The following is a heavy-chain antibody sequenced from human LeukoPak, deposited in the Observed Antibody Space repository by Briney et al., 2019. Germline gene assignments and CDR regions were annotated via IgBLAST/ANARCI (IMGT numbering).Heavy chain of an antibody. CDR3: ARDGYNYGLDMCDF. J-gene: IGHJ4*01. CDR1: GGSISSSGYY. D-gene: IGHD5-18*01. CDR2: LYQSANI. Sequence: SETLSLTCSVSGGSISSSGYYWGWLRQPPGKGLEWIGSLYQSANIYYNPSLKSRVTISRDMSKNKISLTLSSVTAADTAVYYCARDGYNYGLDMCDFWGHGTLVTVSS. V-gene: IGHV4-39*07.